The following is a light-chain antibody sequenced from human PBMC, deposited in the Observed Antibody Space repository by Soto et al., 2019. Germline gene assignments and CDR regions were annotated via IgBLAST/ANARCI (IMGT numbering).Light chain of an antibody. CDR3: QVWDSSSDHVV. J-gene: IGLJ2*01. CDR2: DDS. Sequence: SYVLTQPPSVSAAPGQTARITCGGNNIESKSVHWYQQRPGQAPVLVVYDDSDRPSGIPERFSGSNSGSTATLTISRVEVGDEADYYCQVWDSSSDHVVFGGGTKLTVL. V-gene: IGLV3-21*02. CDR1: NIESKS.